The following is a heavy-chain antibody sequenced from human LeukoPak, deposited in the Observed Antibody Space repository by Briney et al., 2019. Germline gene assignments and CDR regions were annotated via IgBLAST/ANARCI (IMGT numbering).Heavy chain of an antibody. D-gene: IGHD6-19*01. CDR2: ISGSGGST. Sequence: PGGSLRLSCAAYGFTFSSYAMSWVRQGPGKGLEWVSAISGSGGSTYYADSVKGRFTISRDNSRDTLYLQMNSLRAEDTAVYYCAREYPGIAVAEFTGFDYWGQGTLVTVSS. CDR3: AREYPGIAVAEFTGFDY. CDR1: GFTFSSYA. J-gene: IGHJ4*02. V-gene: IGHV3-23*01.